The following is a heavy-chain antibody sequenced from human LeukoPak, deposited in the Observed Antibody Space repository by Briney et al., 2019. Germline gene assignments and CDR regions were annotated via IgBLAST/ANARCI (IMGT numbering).Heavy chain of an antibody. J-gene: IGHJ4*02. D-gene: IGHD1-26*01. Sequence: SETLSLTCTVSGGSISSSSYYWGWIRQPPGKVLEWIGSIYYSGSTYYNPSLKSRVTISVDTSKNQFSLKLSSVTAADTAVYYCARHVGRSGSYDWGQGTLVTVSS. CDR3: ARHVGRSGSYD. V-gene: IGHV4-39*01. CDR1: GGSISSSSYY. CDR2: IYYSGST.